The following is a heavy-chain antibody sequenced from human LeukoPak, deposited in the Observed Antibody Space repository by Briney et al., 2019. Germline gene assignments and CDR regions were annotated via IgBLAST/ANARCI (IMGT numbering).Heavy chain of an antibody. CDR2: ISACNGNT. V-gene: IGHV1-18*01. D-gene: IGHD3-9*01. CDR1: GYTFTSYG. CDR3: ARVPFDILTFGWYYGMDV. J-gene: IGHJ6*02. Sequence: ASVKVSCKASGYTFTSYGISWVRQAPGQGLEWMGWISACNGNTNYAQKLQGRVTMTTDTSTSTAYMELRSLRSDDTAVYYCARVPFDILTFGWYYGMDVWGQGTTVTVSS.